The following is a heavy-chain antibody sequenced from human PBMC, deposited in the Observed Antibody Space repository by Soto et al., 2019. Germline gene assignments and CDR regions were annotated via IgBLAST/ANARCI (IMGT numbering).Heavy chain of an antibody. V-gene: IGHV3-30*18. Sequence: PGGSLRLSCAASGFTFSSYAMHWVRQAPGKGLEWVAVISYDGSNKYYADSVKGRFTISRDNSKNTLYLQMNSLRAEDTAVYYCAKSRVAAAGTSYFDYWGQGTLVTVSS. CDR2: ISYDGSNK. D-gene: IGHD6-13*01. CDR1: GFTFSSYA. CDR3: AKSRVAAAGTSYFDY. J-gene: IGHJ4*02.